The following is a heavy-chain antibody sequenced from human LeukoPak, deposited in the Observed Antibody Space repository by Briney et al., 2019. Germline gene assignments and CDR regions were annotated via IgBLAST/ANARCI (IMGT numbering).Heavy chain of an antibody. V-gene: IGHV4-30-4*01. CDR1: GGSISSGDYY. CDR3: ARRLPNTVVTPVNYYYGMDV. D-gene: IGHD4-23*01. J-gene: IGHJ6*02. Sequence: SQTLSLTCTVSGGSISSGDYYWSWIRQPPGKGLEWIGYIYYSGSTYYNPSLKSRVTISVDTSKNQFSLKLSSVTAADTAVYYCARRLPNTVVTPVNYYYGMDVWGQGTTVTVSS. CDR2: IYYSGST.